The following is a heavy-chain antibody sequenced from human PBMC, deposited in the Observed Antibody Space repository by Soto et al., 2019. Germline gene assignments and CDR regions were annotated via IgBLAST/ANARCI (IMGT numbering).Heavy chain of an antibody. J-gene: IGHJ3*02. CDR3: ARDLAYSGSSEGGTAFDI. CDR1: GYTFPSYY. D-gene: IGHD1-26*01. V-gene: IGHV1-46*01. Sequence: AAVKVSCKASGYTFPSYYMHWVRQAPGQGREWLGIINPSGGSTSYAQKFQGRVTTTRDTSTSTVYMELSSLRSEATAVYYCARDLAYSGSSEGGTAFDIWGQGTMVTVSS. CDR2: INPSGGST.